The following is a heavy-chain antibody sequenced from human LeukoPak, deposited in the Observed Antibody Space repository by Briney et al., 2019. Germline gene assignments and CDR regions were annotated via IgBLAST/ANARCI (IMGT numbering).Heavy chain of an antibody. CDR1: GFTFSSYA. D-gene: IGHD1-7*01. V-gene: IGHV3-23*01. Sequence: DPGGSLRLSCAASGFTFSSYAMSWVRQPPGKGLEWVSAISGSGGSTYYAHCVKGRFTISRDNSKNTLYQQMNSLRAEDTAVYYCAKGHQTSGYFDYWGQGTLVTVSS. CDR2: ISGSGGST. CDR3: AKGHQTSGYFDY. J-gene: IGHJ4*02.